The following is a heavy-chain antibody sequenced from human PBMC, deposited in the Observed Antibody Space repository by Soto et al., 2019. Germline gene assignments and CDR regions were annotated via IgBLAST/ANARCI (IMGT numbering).Heavy chain of an antibody. CDR1: GYTFTNND. Sequence: GASVKVSCKASGYTFTNNDVSWVRQATGQGLEWMGWMNPGSGDTGYAQKFQGRVTMTRDISIATAYMELNSLTSEDTAIFYCARMGSFGSLYWFVPWGHGTLVNVPS. CDR3: ARMGSFGSLYWFVP. V-gene: IGHV1-8*02. J-gene: IGHJ5*02. CDR2: MNPGSGDT. D-gene: IGHD5-18*01.